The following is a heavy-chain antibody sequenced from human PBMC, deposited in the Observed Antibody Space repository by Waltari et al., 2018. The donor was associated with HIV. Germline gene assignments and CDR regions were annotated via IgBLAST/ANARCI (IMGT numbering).Heavy chain of an antibody. CDR2: IYYRGSP. CDR3: ARYPLAAAGDSYYFMDV. D-gene: IGHD6-13*01. J-gene: IGHJ6*03. Sequence: QVQLQESGPGLLKPSETLSLTCTVSGGSVSSGSSYWTWTRQSPGKGLEWIGYIYYRGSPKYNPSLKSRVTISVDSSKNQFSLRLNSLTAADTAVYYCARYPLAAAGDSYYFMDVWGKGTTVTVSS. CDR1: GGSVSSGSSY. V-gene: IGHV4-61*01.